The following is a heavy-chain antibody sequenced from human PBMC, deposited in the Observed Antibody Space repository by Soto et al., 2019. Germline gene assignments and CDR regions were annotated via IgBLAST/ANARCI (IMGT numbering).Heavy chain of an antibody. CDR1: GFTFISYA. CDR2: ISFDGSTE. Sequence: QVQLVESGGGVVQPGRSLRLSCAASGFTFISYAMHWVRQAPGKGLEWVAVISFDGSTEYYADSVKGRFTFSRDNSKNTVYLQMNSLRSEDTAVYYCARSRLGSGSYTHFYYGLDVWGQGTTVTVSS. V-gene: IGHV3-30-3*01. D-gene: IGHD3-10*01. CDR3: ARSRLGSGSYTHFYYGLDV. J-gene: IGHJ6*02.